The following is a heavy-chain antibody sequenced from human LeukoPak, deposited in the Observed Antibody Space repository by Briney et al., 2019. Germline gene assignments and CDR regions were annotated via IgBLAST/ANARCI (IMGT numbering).Heavy chain of an antibody. CDR3: ARDRYSSGWYGDFDC. V-gene: IGHV3-30*15. D-gene: IGHD6-19*01. CDR2: ISSDGSNN. Sequence: GRSLRLSCAVSGFTFNSYAMHWVRQAPGKGLDWVAVISSDGSNNYYADSVKGRFTISRDNSNNTLYLQLSSLRAEDTAVYYCARDRYSSGWYGDFDCWGQGTLVTVSS. J-gene: IGHJ4*02. CDR1: GFTFNSYA.